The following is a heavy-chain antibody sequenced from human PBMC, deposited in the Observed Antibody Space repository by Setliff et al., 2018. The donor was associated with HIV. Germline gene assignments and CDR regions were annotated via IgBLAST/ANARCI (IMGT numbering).Heavy chain of an antibody. Sequence: GGSLRLSCIASGFSLSTYSMNWVRQAPGKGLEWISYISSDSRTTYYADSVKGRFTISRDDAKTSLYLQMNSLRAEDTAVYYCAKDIIPAGLFHDLWGQGTLVTVSS. CDR1: GFSLSTYS. CDR2: ISSDSRTT. CDR3: AKDIIPAGLFHDL. V-gene: IGHV3-48*01. D-gene: IGHD2-2*01. J-gene: IGHJ5*02.